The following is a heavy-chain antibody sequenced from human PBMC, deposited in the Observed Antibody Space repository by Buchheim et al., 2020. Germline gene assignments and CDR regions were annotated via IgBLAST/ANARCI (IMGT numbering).Heavy chain of an antibody. J-gene: IGHJ6*03. V-gene: IGHV1-2*04. D-gene: IGHD3-10*01. CDR3: ARGLGVSGSGTSIGYYYYMDV. CDR2: INPNSGGT. CDR1: GYTFTGYY. Sequence: QVQLVQSGAEVKKPGASVKVSCKASGYTFTGYYMHWVRQAPGQGLEWMGWINPNSGGTNYAQKFQGWVTMTRDTSISTAYMELSRLRSDDTAVYYCARGLGVSGSGTSIGYYYYMDVWGKGTT.